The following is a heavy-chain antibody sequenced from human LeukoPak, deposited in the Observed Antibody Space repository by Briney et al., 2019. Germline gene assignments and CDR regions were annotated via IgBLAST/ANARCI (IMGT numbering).Heavy chain of an antibody. Sequence: GRSLRLSCAASGFTFSRYAMHWVRQAPGKGLEWVAVISYDGSNKYYADSVKGRFTISRDNSKNTLYLQMNSLRAEDTAVYYCARDKRGARRNDAFDIWGQGTMVTVSS. CDR3: ARDKRGARRNDAFDI. V-gene: IGHV3-30-3*01. CDR2: ISYDGSNK. D-gene: IGHD1-14*01. J-gene: IGHJ3*02. CDR1: GFTFSRYA.